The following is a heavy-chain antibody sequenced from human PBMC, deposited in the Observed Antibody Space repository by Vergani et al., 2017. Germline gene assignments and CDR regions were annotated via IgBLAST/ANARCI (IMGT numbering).Heavy chain of an antibody. CDR3: ARITSTSDGYAWDV. CDR2: VYTRGNI. Sequence: QVQLHESGPGLVKPSETLSLTCTVPGGSISSGSYYWSWIRQPAERMLELIGCVYTRGNIIYSPSFKSRAAISIDTSGNFFSLNLTSVTAADTAMYFCARITSTSDGYAWDVWGQGTMVTVSS. J-gene: IGHJ6*02. D-gene: IGHD5-24*01. V-gene: IGHV4-61*02. CDR1: GGSISSGSYY.